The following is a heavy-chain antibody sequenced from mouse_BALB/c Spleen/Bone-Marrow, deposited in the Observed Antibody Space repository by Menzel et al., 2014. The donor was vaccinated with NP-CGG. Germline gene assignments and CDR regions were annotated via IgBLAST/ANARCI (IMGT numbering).Heavy chain of an antibody. CDR1: GFNIXDTY. Sequence: EVQLQQSGAELVKPGASVKLSCTASGFNIXDTYMHWVKQRPEQGPEWIGRIDPANGNTKYDPKFQGKATITADTSSNTAYLQPSSLTSEDTAVYYCARNGNYGAWFAYWGQGTLVTVSA. V-gene: IGHV14-3*02. CDR3: ARNGNYGAWFAY. D-gene: IGHD2-1*01. J-gene: IGHJ3*01. CDR2: IDPANGNT.